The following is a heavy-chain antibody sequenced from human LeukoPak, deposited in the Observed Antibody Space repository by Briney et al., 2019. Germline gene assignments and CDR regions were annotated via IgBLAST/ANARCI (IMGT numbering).Heavy chain of an antibody. D-gene: IGHD3-10*01. CDR1: GYSISRSYY. V-gene: IGHV4-38-2*01. Sequence: PSETLSLTCGVSGYSISRSYYWAWLRQPPGKGLEWIGTIYHIGSTYYNPSLESRVTISVDTSKNGFSLNLSSVTAADTAVYFCARAGWIITSGIDYWGQGALVTVSS. CDR3: ARAGWIITSGIDY. CDR2: IYHIGST. J-gene: IGHJ4*02.